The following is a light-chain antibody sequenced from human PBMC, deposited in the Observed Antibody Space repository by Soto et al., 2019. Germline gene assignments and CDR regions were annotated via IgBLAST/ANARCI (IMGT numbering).Light chain of an antibody. CDR3: SSYTTSNTRQIV. Sequence: QSVLTQPASVSGSPGQSITISCTGTSSDVGGYNYVSWYQQHPGKAPKFMIYDVSNRPSGVSNRFSGSKSGNTASLTISGLQAEDEADYYCSSYTTSNTRQIVFGTGNKVTVL. CDR1: SSDVGGYNY. CDR2: DVS. J-gene: IGLJ1*01. V-gene: IGLV2-14*01.